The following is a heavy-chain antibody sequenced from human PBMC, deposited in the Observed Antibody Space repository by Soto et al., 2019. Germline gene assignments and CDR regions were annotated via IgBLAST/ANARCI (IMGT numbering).Heavy chain of an antibody. J-gene: IGHJ5*02. V-gene: IGHV4-61*01. CDR3: ARQTSPPTTTYDWFDP. D-gene: IGHD5-12*01. Sequence: QVQLQESGPGLVKPSETLSLTCTVSGGSVNSGSYYWSWIRQPPGKGLEWIGNIYYSGSTNYNPSLKSPVTISVDTSKNQFTLKVSSVTAAETAVYYCARQTSPPTTTYDWFDPWGQGTLVNVSS. CDR1: GGSVNSGSYY. CDR2: IYYSGST.